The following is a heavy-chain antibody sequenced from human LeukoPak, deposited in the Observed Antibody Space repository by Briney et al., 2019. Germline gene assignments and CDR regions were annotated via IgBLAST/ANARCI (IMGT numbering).Heavy chain of an antibody. D-gene: IGHD4-17*01. CDR2: INPSGGAT. J-gene: IGHJ4*02. V-gene: IGHV1-46*01. CDR3: ARAFTVTSPINY. Sequence: ASVKVSCKASGYTFTTYYMHWVRQAPGQGLEWMGIINPSGGATSYAQKFQGRLTMTRDTSTSTVYMELSSLRSEDTAVYYCARAFTVTSPINYWGQGTLVTGSS. CDR1: GYTFTTYY.